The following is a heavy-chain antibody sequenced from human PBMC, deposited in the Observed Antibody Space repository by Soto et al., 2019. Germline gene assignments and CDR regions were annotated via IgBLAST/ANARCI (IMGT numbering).Heavy chain of an antibody. Sequence: GGSLRLSCAASGFTFSSYAMSWVRQAPGKGLEWVSAISGSGGSTYYADSVKGRFTISRDNSKNTLYLQMNSLRAEDTAVYYCAKDRAAAYYYYGMDVWGQGTTVNVSS. CDR1: GFTFSSYA. D-gene: IGHD6-13*01. CDR3: AKDRAAAYYYYGMDV. J-gene: IGHJ6*02. V-gene: IGHV3-23*01. CDR2: ISGSGGST.